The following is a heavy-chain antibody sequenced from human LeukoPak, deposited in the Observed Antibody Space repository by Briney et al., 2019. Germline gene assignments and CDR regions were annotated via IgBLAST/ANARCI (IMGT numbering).Heavy chain of an antibody. CDR1: GGSFSGYY. V-gene: IGHV4-34*01. CDR3: ARTVGYFDY. Sequence: KPSETLSLTCAVYGGSFSGYYWSWIRQPPGKGLEWIGEINHSGSTNYNPSLKSRVTISADTSKNQFSLKLSSVTAADTAVYYCARTVGYFDYWGQGTLVTVSS. CDR2: INHSGST. J-gene: IGHJ4*02. D-gene: IGHD2-15*01.